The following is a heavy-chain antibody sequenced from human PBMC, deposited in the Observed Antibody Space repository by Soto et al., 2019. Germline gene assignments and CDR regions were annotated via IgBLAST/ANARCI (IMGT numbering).Heavy chain of an antibody. Sequence: PSETLSLTCTVSGGSISSSSYYWGWIRQPPGKGLEWIGSIYYSGSTYYNPSLKSRVTISVDTSKNQFSLKLSSVTAADTAVYYCARHDNRVRNPGSWEPHPFDYWGQGTLVTVSS. J-gene: IGHJ4*02. V-gene: IGHV4-39*01. CDR2: IYYSGST. D-gene: IGHD1-26*01. CDR1: GGSISSSSYY. CDR3: ARHDNRVRNPGSWEPHPFDY.